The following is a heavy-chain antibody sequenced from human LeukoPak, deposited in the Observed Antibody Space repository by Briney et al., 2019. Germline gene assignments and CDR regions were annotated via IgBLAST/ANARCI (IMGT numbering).Heavy chain of an antibody. Sequence: GGSLRLSCSASGFTFSNAWMSWIRQAPGKGLEWVSYISSSGSTIYYADSVKGRFTISRDNAKNSLYLQMNSLRAEDTAVYYRARDHYYDSSGYYLFYWGQGTLVTVSS. D-gene: IGHD3-22*01. V-gene: IGHV3-11*04. CDR3: ARDHYYDSSGYYLFY. CDR1: GFTFSNAW. J-gene: IGHJ4*02. CDR2: ISSSGSTI.